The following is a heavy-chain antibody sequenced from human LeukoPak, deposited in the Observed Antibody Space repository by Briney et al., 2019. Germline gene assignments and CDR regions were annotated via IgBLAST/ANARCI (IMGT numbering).Heavy chain of an antibody. CDR3: ARGGDLKGELDY. V-gene: IGHV1-69*05. CDR1: GGTFSSYA. D-gene: IGHD3-16*01. J-gene: IGHJ4*02. Sequence: SVKVSCKASGGTFSSYAISWVRQAPGQGLEWMGRIIPIFGTANYAQKFQGRVTITTDESTSTAYMELSSLRSEDTAVYYCARGGDLKGELDYWGQGTLVTVSS. CDR2: IIPIFGTA.